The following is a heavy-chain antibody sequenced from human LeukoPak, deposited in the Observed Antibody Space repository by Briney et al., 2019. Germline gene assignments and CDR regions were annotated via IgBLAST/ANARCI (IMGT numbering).Heavy chain of an antibody. D-gene: IGHD3-3*01. CDR1: GFTFSDHY. J-gene: IGHJ6*02. Sequence: GGSLRLSCAASGFTFSDHYMDWVRQAPGKGLEWVSAISGSGGSTYYADSVKGRFTISRDNSKNTLYLQMNSLRAEDTAVYYCAKDRREYDFWSGFGGDYYYYYGMDVWGQGTTVTVSS. V-gene: IGHV3-23*01. CDR2: ISGSGGST. CDR3: AKDRREYDFWSGFGGDYYYYYGMDV.